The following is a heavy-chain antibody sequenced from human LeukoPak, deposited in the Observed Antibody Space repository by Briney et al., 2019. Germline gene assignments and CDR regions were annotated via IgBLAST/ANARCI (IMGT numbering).Heavy chain of an antibody. V-gene: IGHV1-18*01. D-gene: IGHD2-21*01. Sequence: ASVTVSCTASGYSFTNNGISWVRRAPGQGLEWMGWISAYNGNTNSTQKFQGRVTMTTDTSTSTAYMELRGLRSDDTAVYYCARERMGIAMTGYCFDSWGQGTLVTVSS. J-gene: IGHJ4*02. CDR3: ARERMGIAMTGYCFDS. CDR1: GYSFTNNG. CDR2: ISAYNGNT.